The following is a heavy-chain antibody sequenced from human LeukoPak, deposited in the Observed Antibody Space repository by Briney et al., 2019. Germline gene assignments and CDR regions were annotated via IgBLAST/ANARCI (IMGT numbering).Heavy chain of an antibody. CDR2: IYYSGST. J-gene: IGHJ4*02. V-gene: IGHV4-59*01. Sequence: PSEPLSLTCTVSGDSISSYYWSWIRQPPGKGLEWIGYIYYSGSTNYNPSLKSRVTISVDTSKNQFSLKLSSVTAADTAVYYCARSGCSGGSCYPDDYWGQGTLVTVSS. CDR3: ARSGCSGGSCYPDDY. D-gene: IGHD2-15*01. CDR1: GDSISSYY.